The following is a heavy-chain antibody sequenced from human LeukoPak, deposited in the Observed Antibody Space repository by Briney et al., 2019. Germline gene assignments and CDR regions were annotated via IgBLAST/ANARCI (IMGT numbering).Heavy chain of an antibody. CDR3: ARGGSYYYGMDV. D-gene: IGHD1-1*01. CDR2: IYYSGST. J-gene: IGHJ6*02. V-gene: IGHV4-59*01. CDR1: GGSISSYY. Sequence: PSETLSLTCTVSGGSISSYYWSWIRQPPGKGLEWIGYIYYSGSTNYNPSLKSRVTISVDTSKNQLPLKLSSVTAADTAVYYCARGGSYYYGMDVWGQGTTVTVSS.